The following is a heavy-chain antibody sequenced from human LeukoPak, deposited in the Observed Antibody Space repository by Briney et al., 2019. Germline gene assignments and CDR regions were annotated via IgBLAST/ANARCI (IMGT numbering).Heavy chain of an antibody. V-gene: IGHV3-21*01. CDR1: GFTFSSYS. J-gene: IGHJ4*02. Sequence: GGSLRLSCAASGFTFSSYSMNWVRQAPGKGLEWVSSISSSSSYIYYADSVKGRFTTSRDNAKNSLYLQMNSLRAEDTAVYYCARVVSSWYDYWGQGTLVTVSS. CDR3: ARVVSSWYDY. CDR2: ISSSSSYI. D-gene: IGHD6-13*01.